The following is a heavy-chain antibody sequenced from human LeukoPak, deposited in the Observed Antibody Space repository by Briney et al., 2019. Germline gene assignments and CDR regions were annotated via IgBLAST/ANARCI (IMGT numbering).Heavy chain of an antibody. CDR2: MNPNSGNT. D-gene: IGHD6-13*01. J-gene: IGHJ5*02. V-gene: IGHV1-8*01. Sequence: ASVKVSCKASGYTFTSYDINWVRQATGQGLEWMGWMNPNSGNTGYARKFQGRVTMTRNTSISTAYMELSSLRSEDTAVYYCARDSSSSRGNNWFDPWGQGTLVTVSS. CDR3: ARDSSSSRGNNWFDP. CDR1: GYTFTSYD.